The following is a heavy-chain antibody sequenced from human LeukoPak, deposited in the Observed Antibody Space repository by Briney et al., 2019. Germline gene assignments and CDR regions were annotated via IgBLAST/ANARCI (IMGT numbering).Heavy chain of an antibody. CDR3: ARQVPPDY. J-gene: IGHJ4*02. Sequence: GRSLRLSCAASGFTFSSYVMHWVRQAPGKGLEWVAFISYDGGNKYYADSVKGRFTISRDNSKNTLYLQMNSLRTEDTAVYYCARQVPPDYWGQGTLVTVSS. CDR1: GFTFSSYV. V-gene: IGHV3-30*03. CDR2: ISYDGGNK.